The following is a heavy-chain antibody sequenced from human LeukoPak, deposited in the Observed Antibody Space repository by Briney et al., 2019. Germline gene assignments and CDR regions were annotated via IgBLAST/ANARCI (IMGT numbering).Heavy chain of an antibody. D-gene: IGHD1-26*01. V-gene: IGHV4-34*01. CDR2: INHSGST. CDR1: GGSFSGYY. CDR3: ASGWELLDY. Sequence: PSETLSLTCAVYGGSFSGYYRSWIRQPPGKGLEWIGEINHSGSTNYNPSLKSRVTISVDTSKNQFSLKLSSVTAADTAVYYCASGWELLDYWGQGTLVTVSS. J-gene: IGHJ4*02.